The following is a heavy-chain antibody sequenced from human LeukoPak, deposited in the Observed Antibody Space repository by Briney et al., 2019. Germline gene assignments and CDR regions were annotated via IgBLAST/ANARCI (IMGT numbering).Heavy chain of an antibody. CDR1: GGSFSGYY. J-gene: IGHJ2*01. V-gene: IGHV4-34*01. Sequence: SETLSLTCAVYGGSFSGYYWSWIRQPPGKGLEWIEEINHSGSTNYNPSLKSRVTISVDTSKNQFFLKLSSVTAADTAVYYCARAWYFDLWGRGTLVTVSS. CDR2: INHSGST. CDR3: ARAWYFDL.